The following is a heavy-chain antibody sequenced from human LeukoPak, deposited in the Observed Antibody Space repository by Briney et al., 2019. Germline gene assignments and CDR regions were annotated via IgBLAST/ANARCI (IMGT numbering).Heavy chain of an antibody. Sequence: SETLSLTCTVSGGSISTSDYYWNWIRQPPGKGLEWIGYIFYSGNTYYNPSLKSRLTISVDTSKNEFSLKLRSVTAADTAVYYCARHPDNGGWYSWYFDLWGRGTLVTVSS. CDR3: ARHPDNGGWYSWYFDL. D-gene: IGHD6-19*01. J-gene: IGHJ2*01. CDR1: GGSISTSDYY. CDR2: IFYSGNT. V-gene: IGHV4-30-4*01.